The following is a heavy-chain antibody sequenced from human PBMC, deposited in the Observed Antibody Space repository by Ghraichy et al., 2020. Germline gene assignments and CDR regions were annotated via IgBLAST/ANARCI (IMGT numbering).Heavy chain of an antibody. J-gene: IGHJ4*02. V-gene: IGHV4-34*01. Sequence: SETLSLTCAVYGGSFSGYYWSWIRQPPGKGLEWIGESNHSGSANYNPSLKSRVTISVATSKNQFSLKLNSMPAADTAVYYCARSRHTPKRYSSGRHYFDYWGQGTLVTVSS. CDR3: ARSRHTPKRYSSGRHYFDY. CDR2: SNHSGSA. D-gene: IGHD6-19*01. CDR1: GGSFSGYY.